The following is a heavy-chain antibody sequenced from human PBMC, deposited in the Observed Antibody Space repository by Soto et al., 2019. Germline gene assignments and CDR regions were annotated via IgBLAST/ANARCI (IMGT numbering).Heavy chain of an antibody. D-gene: IGHD6-19*01. J-gene: IGHJ4*02. Sequence: EVQLVESGGVVVQPGGSLRLSCAASGFTFDDYTMHWVRQAPGKGLEWVSLISWDGGSTYYADSVKGRFTISKDNSKNSLYLQMNSLRTEDTALYYCAKDKVRYSSGWYFDYWGQGTLVTVSS. CDR1: GFTFDDYT. CDR3: AKDKVRYSSGWYFDY. CDR2: ISWDGGST. V-gene: IGHV3-43*01.